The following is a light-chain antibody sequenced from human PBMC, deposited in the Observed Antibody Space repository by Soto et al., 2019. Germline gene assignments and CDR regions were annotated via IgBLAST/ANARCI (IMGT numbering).Light chain of an antibody. CDR2: GVT. CDR1: SNDVASNYR. J-gene: IGLJ1*01. V-gene: IGLV2-18*02. CDR3: ISYTDSSTYV. Sequence: QSVLTQPPSVSGSPGQSVTISCTGTSNDVASNYRVSWYQQPPGTAPQLVIYGVTNRPSGVPDRFSGSRSGNTASLTISGLQAEYEADYFCISYTDSSTYVFGTGTKLTVL.